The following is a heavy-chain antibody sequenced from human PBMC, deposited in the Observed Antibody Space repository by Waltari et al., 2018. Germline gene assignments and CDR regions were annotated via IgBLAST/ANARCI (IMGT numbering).Heavy chain of an antibody. J-gene: IGHJ4*02. CDR2: INAGNGNT. D-gene: IGHD1-26*01. V-gene: IGHV1-3*01. CDR1: GYTFTSYA. CDR3: ATPTVGATTMDY. Sequence: QVQLVQSGAEVKKPGASVKVSCKASGYTFTSYAMHWVRQAPGQRLEWMGWINAGNGNTKHSQKFQGRVTITRDTSASTAYMELSSLRSEDTAVYYCATPTVGATTMDYWGQGTLVTVSS.